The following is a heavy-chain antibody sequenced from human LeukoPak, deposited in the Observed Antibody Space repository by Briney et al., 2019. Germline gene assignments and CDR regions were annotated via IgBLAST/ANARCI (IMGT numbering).Heavy chain of an antibody. CDR2: ISGSGGST. CDR1: GFTFSNNA. V-gene: IGHV3-23*01. J-gene: IGHJ6*02. Sequence: GGSLRLSCAASGFTFSNNAMSWVRQAPGKGLEWVSGISGSGGSTYYADSVKGRFTISRDNSKNTLYLRMNSLRAEDTAAYYCAKGSSGSYLADVWGQGTTVTVSS. CDR3: AKGSSGSYLADV. D-gene: IGHD1-26*01.